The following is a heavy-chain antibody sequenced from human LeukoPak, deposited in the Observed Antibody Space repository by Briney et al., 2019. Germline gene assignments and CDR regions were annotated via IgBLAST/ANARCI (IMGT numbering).Heavy chain of an antibody. CDR2: ISSSSSYI. Sequence: GGPLRLSCAASGFTFSSYSMNWVRQAPGKGLEWVSSISSSSSYIYYANSVKGRFTISRDNAKNSLYLQMNSLRAEDTAVYYCARGDFRVGATNYWGQGTLVTVSS. J-gene: IGHJ4*02. CDR3: ARGDFRVGATNY. V-gene: IGHV3-21*01. CDR1: GFTFSSYS. D-gene: IGHD1-26*01.